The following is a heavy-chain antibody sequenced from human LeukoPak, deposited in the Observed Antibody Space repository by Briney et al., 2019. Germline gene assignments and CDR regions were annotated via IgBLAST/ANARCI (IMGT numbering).Heavy chain of an antibody. Sequence: SVKVSCKASGGTFSSYAISWVRQALGQGLEWMGGIIPIFGTANYAQKFQGRVTITADESTSTAYMELSSLRSEDTAVYYCARGMARIGTTAYWFDPWGQGTLVTVSS. CDR3: ARGMARIGTTAYWFDP. D-gene: IGHD1-7*01. CDR1: GGTFSSYA. V-gene: IGHV1-69*01. CDR2: IIPIFGTA. J-gene: IGHJ5*02.